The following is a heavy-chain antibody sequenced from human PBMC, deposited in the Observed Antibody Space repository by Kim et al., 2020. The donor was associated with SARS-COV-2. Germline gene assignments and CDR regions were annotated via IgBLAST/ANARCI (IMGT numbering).Heavy chain of an antibody. J-gene: IGHJ5*02. D-gene: IGHD2-15*01. CDR3: AVERSHPVRRTNWFDP. CDR2: INHSGST. CDR1: GGSFSGYY. Sequence: SETLSLTCAVYGGSFSGYYWSWIRQPPGKGLEWIGEINHSGSTNYNPSLKSRVTISVDTSKNQFSLKLSSVTAADTAVYYCAVERSHPVRRTNWFDPWGQGTLVTVSS. V-gene: IGHV4-34*01.